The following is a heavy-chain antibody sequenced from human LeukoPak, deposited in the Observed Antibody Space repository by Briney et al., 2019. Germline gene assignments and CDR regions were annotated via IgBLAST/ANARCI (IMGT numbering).Heavy chain of an antibody. CDR3: AREVGVLMSGSYCKLSAFDI. Sequence: SETLSLTCAVYGGAFSGYYWSWIPQPPGKGLLWIGEIIHSGSTNYTPCLKSRVTISLATSKTPFCLTLSTVPAADTAVYYCAREVGVLMSGSYCKLSAFDIWGQGTMVTVSS. CDR2: IIHSGST. CDR1: GGAFSGYY. V-gene: IGHV4-34*12. D-gene: IGHD3-10*01. J-gene: IGHJ3*02.